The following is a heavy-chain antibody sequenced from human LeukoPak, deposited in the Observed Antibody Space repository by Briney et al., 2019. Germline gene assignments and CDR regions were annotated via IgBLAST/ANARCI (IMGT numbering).Heavy chain of an antibody. CDR3: AREHYCSGGSCYNWFDP. CDR1: GGSISSGDYY. CDR2: IYYSGST. Sequence: SQTLSLTCTVSGGSISSGDYYWSWIRQPPGKGLEWIGYIYYSGSTYYNPSLKSQVTISVDTSKNQFSLKLSSVTAADTAVYYCAREHYCSGGSCYNWFDPWGQGTLVTASS. J-gene: IGHJ5*02. V-gene: IGHV4-30-4*01. D-gene: IGHD2-15*01.